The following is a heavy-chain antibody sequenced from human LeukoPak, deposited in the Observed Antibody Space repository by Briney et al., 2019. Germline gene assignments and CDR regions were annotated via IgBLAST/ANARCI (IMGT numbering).Heavy chain of an antibody. CDR1: GYTFTGYY. CDR3: ARGSGHRPPNDY. J-gene: IGHJ4*02. D-gene: IGHD6-19*01. Sequence: ASVKVSCKASGYTFTGYYMHWVRQAPGQGLEWMGWINPNSGGTNYAQKFQGRVAMTRDTSISTAYMELSRLRSDDTAVYYCARGSGHRPPNDYWGQGTLVTVSS. V-gene: IGHV1-2*02. CDR2: INPNSGGT.